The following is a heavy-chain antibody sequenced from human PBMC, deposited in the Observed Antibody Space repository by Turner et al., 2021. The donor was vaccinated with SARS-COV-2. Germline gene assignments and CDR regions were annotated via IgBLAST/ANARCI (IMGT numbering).Heavy chain of an antibody. V-gene: IGHV3-21*01. CDR3: ARVLRTYYYDSSGYYPGAVDY. CDR2: ISSSSSYI. CDR1: GFTFSSYS. D-gene: IGHD3-22*01. Sequence: VQLVESGGGVVQPGRSLRLSCAASGFTFSSYSMNWVRQAPGKGLEWVSSISSSSSYIYYADSVKGRFTISRDNAKNSLYLQMNSLRAEDTAVYYCARVLRTYYYDSSGYYPGAVDYWGQGTLVTVSS. J-gene: IGHJ4*02.